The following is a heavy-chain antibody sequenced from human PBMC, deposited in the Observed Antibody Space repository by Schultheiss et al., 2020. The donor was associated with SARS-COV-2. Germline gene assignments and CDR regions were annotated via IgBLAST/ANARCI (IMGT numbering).Heavy chain of an antibody. CDR2: ISGSGGST. CDR3: ATKRRDAQQLATYYFDY. V-gene: IGHV3-23*01. CDR1: GFTFSSYA. D-gene: IGHD6-13*01. Sequence: GGSLRLSCAASGFTFSSYAMHWVRQAPGKGLEWVSAISGSGGSTYYADSVKGRFTISRDNSKNTLYLQMNSLRAEDTAVYYCATKRRDAQQLATYYFDYWGQGTLVTVSS. J-gene: IGHJ4*02.